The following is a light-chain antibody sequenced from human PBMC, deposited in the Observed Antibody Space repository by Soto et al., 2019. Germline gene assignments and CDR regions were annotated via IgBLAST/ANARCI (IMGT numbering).Light chain of an antibody. CDR3: QQYGSSTWT. Sequence: ETVLTQSPGTLSLSPVERAPLSCRASQSVSSSYLAWYQQKHGQAPRLLIYGASSRATGIPERFSGSGSGTDFTLTIGRLEPEDFAVYYCQQYGSSTWTFGQGTKVDIK. CDR2: GAS. V-gene: IGKV3-20*01. CDR1: QSVSSSY. J-gene: IGKJ1*01.